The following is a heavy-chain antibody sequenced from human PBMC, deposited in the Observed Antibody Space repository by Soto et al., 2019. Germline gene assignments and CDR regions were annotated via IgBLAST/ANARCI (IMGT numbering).Heavy chain of an antibody. CDR3: ARGRRAAPPHYFDY. CDR2: INHSGST. CDR1: GGSFIGDY. Sequence: SETRSLTCAFYGGSFIGDYWSWVREPPGKGLEWIGEINHSGSTNYNPSLKSRVTISVDTSKNQFSLKLSSVTAADTAVYYCARGRRAAPPHYFDYWGQGTLVTVSS. J-gene: IGHJ4*02. V-gene: IGHV4-34*01. D-gene: IGHD6-6*01.